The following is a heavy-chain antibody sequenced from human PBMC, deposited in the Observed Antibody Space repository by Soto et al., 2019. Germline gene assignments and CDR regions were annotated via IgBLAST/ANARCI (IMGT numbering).Heavy chain of an antibody. CDR3: AKDRPRIAVAGTFDY. D-gene: IGHD6-19*01. J-gene: IGHJ4*02. CDR2: ISYDGSNK. CDR1: GFTFSSYG. V-gene: IGHV3-30*18. Sequence: GGSLRLSCAASGFTFSSYGMHWVLQAPCKGLEWVAVISYDGSNKYYADSVKGRFTISRDNSKNTLYLQMNSLRAEDTAVYYCAKDRPRIAVAGTFDYWGQGTLVTVSS.